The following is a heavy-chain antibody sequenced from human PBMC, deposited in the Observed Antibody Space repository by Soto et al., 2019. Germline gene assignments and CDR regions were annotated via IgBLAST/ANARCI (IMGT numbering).Heavy chain of an antibody. J-gene: IGHJ4*02. Sequence: QVQLVQSGAEVETPGASVKVSCKASGYTFTSYFMHWVRQAPGQGLEWMGIINPSGGSTSYAQKFQGRVTMTRDTSTSTVYMELSSLRSEDTAVYYCARGDSGYSSTWYTHYWGQGTLVTVSS. CDR3: ARGDSGYSSTWYTHY. CDR2: INPSGGST. CDR1: GYTFTSYF. D-gene: IGHD6-13*01. V-gene: IGHV1-46*01.